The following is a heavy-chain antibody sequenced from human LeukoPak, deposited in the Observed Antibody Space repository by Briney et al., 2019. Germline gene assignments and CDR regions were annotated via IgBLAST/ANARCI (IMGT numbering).Heavy chain of an antibody. Sequence: GGSLRLSCAASGFTFSHFWMHWVRQAPGKGLVWVSRINSDGSSTSYADPVKGRFTISRDNAKNTLYLQMNSLRAEDTALYYCASVVGGYYPPVEAFDVWGQGTMVTVSS. D-gene: IGHD6-25*01. CDR3: ASVVGGYYPPVEAFDV. CDR1: GFTFSHFW. J-gene: IGHJ3*01. V-gene: IGHV3-74*01. CDR2: INSDGSST.